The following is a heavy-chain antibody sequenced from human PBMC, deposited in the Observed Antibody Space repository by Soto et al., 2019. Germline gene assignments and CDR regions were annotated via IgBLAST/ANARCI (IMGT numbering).Heavy chain of an antibody. Sequence: QVHLVQSGAEVKKPGASVNVSCTASGYAFNIYDIHWVRQSTGQGLEWMGWMSAKRETPGYAPKFQGRFTMTRDTIRSAAYMEVSSLGSEDTAVYFCARGGYGCGRGETYYYAIDVWGQGTTVTVSS. V-gene: IGHV1-8*01. J-gene: IGHJ6*02. CDR2: MSAKRETP. CDR3: ARGGYGCGRGETYYYAIDV. CDR1: GYAFNIYD. D-gene: IGHD3-16*01.